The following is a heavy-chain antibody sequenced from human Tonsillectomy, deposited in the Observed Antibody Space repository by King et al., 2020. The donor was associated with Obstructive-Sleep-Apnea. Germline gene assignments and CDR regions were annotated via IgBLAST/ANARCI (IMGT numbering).Heavy chain of an antibody. J-gene: IGHJ3*01. CDR1: GYNFNSQW. CDR3: ARQGTSGDDAFDL. V-gene: IGHV5-51*01. CDR2: IYPDDSDA. D-gene: IGHD1-26*01. Sequence: VQLVQSGAVARKPGESLKISCKGSGYNFNSQWIGWVRQMPERGLELLGIIYPDDSDARYSPSFRGQVTMSADRSISTAYLQWSSLQISDTALYYCARQGTSGDDAFDLWGQGTMVTVS.